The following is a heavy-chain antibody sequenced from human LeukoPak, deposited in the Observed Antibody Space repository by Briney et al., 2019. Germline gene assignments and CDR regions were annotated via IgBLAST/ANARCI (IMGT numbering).Heavy chain of an antibody. CDR1: GFTFSSYS. V-gene: IGHV3-21*01. CDR2: ISSSSSYI. J-gene: IGHJ6*03. Sequence: GGSLRLSCAASGFTFSSYSMNWVRQAPGKGLEWVSSISSSSSYIYYADSVKGRFTISRDNAKNSLYLQMNSLRAEDTAVYYCARNDYDILTGYPISGRYYYMAVWGKGTTVTVSS. CDR3: ARNDYDILTGYPISGRYYYMAV. D-gene: IGHD3-9*01.